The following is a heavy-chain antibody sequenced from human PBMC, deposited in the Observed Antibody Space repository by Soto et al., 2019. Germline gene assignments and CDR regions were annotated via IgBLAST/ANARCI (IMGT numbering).Heavy chain of an antibody. D-gene: IGHD2-8*01. CDR1: GYTFTRYG. CDR2: ISGYNGDT. Sequence: QGHLVQSGAEVKKPGASVKVSCKASGYTFTRYGISWVRQAPGQGLEWMGWISGYNGDTNYAQNLQDRVTMTIDTSTNTAYMELRSLTSDDTAVYYCAKNGQPPYYYYGLDVWGQATTVTVSS. J-gene: IGHJ6*02. V-gene: IGHV1-18*01. CDR3: AKNGQPPYYYYGLDV.